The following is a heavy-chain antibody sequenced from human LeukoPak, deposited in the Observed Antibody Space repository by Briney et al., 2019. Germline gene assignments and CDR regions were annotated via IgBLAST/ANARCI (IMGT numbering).Heavy chain of an antibody. J-gene: IGHJ4*02. Sequence: ASVKVSCKVSGYTLTELSMHWVRQAPGKGLEGMGGFDPEDGETIYAQKFQGKVTMTEDTSTDTAYMELSSLRSEDTAVYYCATAYDSSGYYYYWGQGTLVTVSS. CDR3: ATAYDSSGYYYY. CDR1: GYTLTELS. V-gene: IGHV1-24*01. CDR2: FDPEDGET. D-gene: IGHD3-22*01.